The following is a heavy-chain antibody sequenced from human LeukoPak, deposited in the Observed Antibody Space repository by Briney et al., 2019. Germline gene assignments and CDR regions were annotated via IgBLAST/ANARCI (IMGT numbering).Heavy chain of an antibody. J-gene: IGHJ6*02. CDR1: GFTFSSYA. CDR3: ARERVVVTANEDCYYGMDV. Sequence: GGSLRLSCAASGFTFSSYAMHWVRQAPGKGLEWVAVISYGGSNKYYADSVKGRFTISRDNSKNTLYLQMNSLRAEDTAVYYCARERVVVTANEDCYYGMDVWGQGTTVTVSS. V-gene: IGHV3-30*04. D-gene: IGHD2-21*02. CDR2: ISYGGSNK.